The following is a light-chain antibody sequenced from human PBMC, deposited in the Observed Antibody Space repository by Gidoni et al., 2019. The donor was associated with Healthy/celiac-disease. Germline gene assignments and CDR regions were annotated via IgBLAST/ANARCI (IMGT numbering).Light chain of an antibody. V-gene: IGKV1-39*01. Sequence: EIPMTQSPSSLSASVGDRVTITCRASQSISSYLNWYQQKPGKAPTLLIYAASSLQSGVPSRFSGRGSGTDFTLTISSLQAEDFAIYYCQQSYSTPRAFGGGTKVEIK. J-gene: IGKJ4*01. CDR1: QSISSY. CDR3: QQSYSTPRA. CDR2: AAS.